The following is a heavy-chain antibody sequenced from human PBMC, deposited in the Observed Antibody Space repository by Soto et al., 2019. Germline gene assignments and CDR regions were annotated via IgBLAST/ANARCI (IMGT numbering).Heavy chain of an antibody. Sequence: PSETLSLTCTVSGGSISSSSYYWGWIRQPPGKGLEWIGSIYYSGSTYYNPSLKSRVTISVDTSKNHFSLKLSSVTAVDTAVYYCARAEGLRRYYFDYWGQGTLVTFSS. V-gene: IGHV4-39*02. CDR2: IYYSGST. CDR3: ARAEGLRRYYFDY. CDR1: GGSISSSSYY. J-gene: IGHJ4*02. D-gene: IGHD5-12*01.